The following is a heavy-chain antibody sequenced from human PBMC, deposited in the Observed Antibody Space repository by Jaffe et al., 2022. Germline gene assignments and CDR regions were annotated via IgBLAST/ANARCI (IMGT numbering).Heavy chain of an antibody. Sequence: QLQLQESGPGLVKPSETLSLTCTVSGGSISSSSYYWGWIRQPPGKGLEWIGSIYYSGSTYYNPSLKSRVTISVDTSKNQFSLKLSSVTAADTAVYYCARQDYDYIWGSANFRWHYWGQGTLVTVSS. CDR2: IYYSGST. CDR3: ARQDYDYIWGSANFRWHY. J-gene: IGHJ4*02. CDR1: GGSISSSSYY. D-gene: IGHD3-16*01. V-gene: IGHV4-39*01.